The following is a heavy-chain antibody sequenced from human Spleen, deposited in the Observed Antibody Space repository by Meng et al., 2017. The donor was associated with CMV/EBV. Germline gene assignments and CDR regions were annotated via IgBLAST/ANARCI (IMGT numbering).Heavy chain of an antibody. D-gene: IGHD2-2*02. CDR3: ARAGLGYCSVTSCYNDY. CDR1: GFTFDDDA. Sequence: SLKISCAASGFTFDDDAMQCVRQAPGKGLEWVSGICWTSGCLDFADSVKGRLTISRDNAKSSLFLLMNSLRAEDMALYYCARAGLGYCSVTSCYNDYWGQGTLVTVSS. J-gene: IGHJ4*02. V-gene: IGHV3-9*03. CDR2: ICWTSGCL.